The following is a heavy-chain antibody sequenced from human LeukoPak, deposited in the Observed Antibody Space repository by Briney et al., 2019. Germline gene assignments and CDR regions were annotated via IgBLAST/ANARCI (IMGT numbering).Heavy chain of an antibody. D-gene: IGHD1-7*01. CDR1: GYTFTSYG. CDR2: VSGYNGNT. CDR3: ARDWNYVPDY. Sequence: ASVKVSCKASGYTFTSYGVSWVRQAPGQGLEWLGWVSGYNGNTKYAQNLQGRVTVTTDTSTSTAYMDLRSLRSDDSAVYHCARDWNYVPDYWGQGTLVIVSS. J-gene: IGHJ4*02. V-gene: IGHV1-18*01.